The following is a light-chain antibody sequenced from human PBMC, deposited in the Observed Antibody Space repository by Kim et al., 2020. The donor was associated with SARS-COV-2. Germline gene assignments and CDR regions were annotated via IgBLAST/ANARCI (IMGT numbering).Light chain of an antibody. Sequence: QSVLTQPPSASGTPGQRVTISCSGSSSNIGSNTVNWYQQLPGTAPKLLIYSNNQRPSGVPDRFSGSKSGTSASLAISGLQSEDEADYYCETWDDSVNGWVFGGGTQLTVL. V-gene: IGLV1-44*01. CDR2: SNN. CDR1: SSNIGSNT. J-gene: IGLJ3*02. CDR3: ETWDDSVNGWV.